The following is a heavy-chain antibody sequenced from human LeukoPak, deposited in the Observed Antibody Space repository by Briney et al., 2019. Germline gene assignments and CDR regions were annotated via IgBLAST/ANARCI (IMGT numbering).Heavy chain of an antibody. D-gene: IGHD3-22*01. J-gene: IGHJ4*02. Sequence: GGSLRLSCAASGFTFSSYVMHWVRQAPGKGLEWVAVISYDGSNKYYADSVKGRFTISRDNSKNTLYLQMNSLRAEDTAVYYCAKWDSSGYYFDYWGQGTLVTVSS. CDR1: GFTFSSYV. V-gene: IGHV3-30*18. CDR3: AKWDSSGYYFDY. CDR2: ISYDGSNK.